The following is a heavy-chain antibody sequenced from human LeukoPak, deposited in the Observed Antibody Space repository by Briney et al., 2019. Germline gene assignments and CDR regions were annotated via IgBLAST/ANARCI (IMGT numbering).Heavy chain of an antibody. J-gene: IGHJ4*02. CDR2: ISWDGDST. Sequence: PGGSLRLSCAASGFTFDDYTMHWVRHTPGKGLEWVSLISWDGDSTYYADSVKGRFTISRDNSKNTLYLQMNSLRAEDTAVYYCANPYYYGSGTLDPDDYWGQGTLVTVSS. CDR3: ANPYYYGSGTLDPDDY. CDR1: GFTFDDYT. D-gene: IGHD3-10*01. V-gene: IGHV3-43*01.